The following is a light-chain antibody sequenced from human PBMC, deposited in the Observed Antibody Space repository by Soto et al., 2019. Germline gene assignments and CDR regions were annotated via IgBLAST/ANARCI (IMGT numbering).Light chain of an antibody. Sequence: AIRMTQSPSSFSASTGDRVTITCRASQGISSYLAWYQQKPGKAPNLLIYAASTLQSGVPSRFSGSGSGTEFTLTISCLQSEDFATYDCQQYYSYPYTFGQGTKLEIK. V-gene: IGKV1-8*01. CDR2: AAS. CDR3: QQYYSYPYT. CDR1: QGISSY. J-gene: IGKJ2*01.